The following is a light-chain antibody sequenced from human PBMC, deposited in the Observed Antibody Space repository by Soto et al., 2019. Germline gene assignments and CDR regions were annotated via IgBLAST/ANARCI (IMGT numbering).Light chain of an antibody. CDR2: GAS. CDR1: QSVGGS. Sequence: VLTQSAGTVSVSPGERVTLSCRASQSVGGSLAWYRQKPGQAPSLPVYGASTRATGIPARFSGSGSGTEFTLTISSLQSDDFAVYYCLQYDKWPPWTFGQGTKVDIK. V-gene: IGKV3-15*01. CDR3: LQYDKWPPWT. J-gene: IGKJ1*01.